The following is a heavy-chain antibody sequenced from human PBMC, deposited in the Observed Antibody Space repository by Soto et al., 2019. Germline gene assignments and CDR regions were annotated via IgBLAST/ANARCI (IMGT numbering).Heavy chain of an antibody. J-gene: IGHJ6*03. CDR2: TYYRSKWYN. CDR1: GDSVSSNSAA. V-gene: IGHV6-1*01. D-gene: IGHD6-13*01. CDR3: ARGGRKGSSWYGTKTDYYYMDV. Sequence: SQTLSLTCAISGDSVSSNSAAWNWIRQSPSRGLEWLGRTYYRSKWYNDYAVSVKSRITINPDTSKNQFSLQLNSVTPEDTAVYYCARGGRKGSSWYGTKTDYYYMDVWGKGTTVTVSS.